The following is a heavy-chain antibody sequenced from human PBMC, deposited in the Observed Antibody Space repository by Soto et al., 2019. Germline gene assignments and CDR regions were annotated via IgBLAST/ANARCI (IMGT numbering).Heavy chain of an antibody. CDR1: GFTFSSYA. J-gene: IGHJ4*02. D-gene: IGHD3-22*01. Sequence: EVQLLESGGGLVQPGGSLRLSCAASGFTFSSYAMSWVRQAPGKGLEWVSAISGSGGSTYYADSVKGRFTISRDNSKNTLYLQMNSLRAEDTAVYYCAKVVSYYDSSGYLGLFDYWGQGTLVTVSS. CDR2: ISGSGGST. CDR3: AKVVSYYDSSGYLGLFDY. V-gene: IGHV3-23*01.